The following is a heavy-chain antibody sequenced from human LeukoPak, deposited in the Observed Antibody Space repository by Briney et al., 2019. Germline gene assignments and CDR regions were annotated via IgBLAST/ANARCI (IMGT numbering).Heavy chain of an antibody. CDR2: IKQDGSEK. CDR1: GFTFSSYW. D-gene: IGHD3-3*02. V-gene: IGHV3-7*01. Sequence: GGSLRLSCAASGFTFSSYWMSWVRQAPGKGLEWVANIKQDGSEKYYVDSVKGRFTISRDNAKNSLYLQMNSLRAEDTAVYYCARVPRIFGAPMGFDYWGQGTLVTVSS. J-gene: IGHJ4*02. CDR3: ARVPRIFGAPMGFDY.